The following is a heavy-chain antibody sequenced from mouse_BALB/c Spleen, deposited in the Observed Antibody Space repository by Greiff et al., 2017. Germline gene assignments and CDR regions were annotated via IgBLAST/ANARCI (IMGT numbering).Heavy chain of an antibody. CDR3: ARFTTVVARYFDV. J-gene: IGHJ1*01. D-gene: IGHD1-1*01. CDR1: GYAFSSYW. CDR2: IYPGDGDT. V-gene: IGHV1-80*01. Sequence: QVQLKQSGAELVRPGSSVKISCKASGYAFSSYWMNWVKQRPGQGLEWIGQIYPGDGDTNYNGKFKGKATLTADKSSSTAYMQLSSLTSEDSAVYFCARFTTVVARYFDVWGAGTTVTVSS.